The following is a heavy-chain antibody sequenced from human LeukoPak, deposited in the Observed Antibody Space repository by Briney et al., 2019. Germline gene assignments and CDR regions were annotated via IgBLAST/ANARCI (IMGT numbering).Heavy chain of an antibody. CDR1: GGSISSSSYY. CDR2: IYYSGST. D-gene: IGHD3-22*01. J-gene: IGHJ4*02. CDR3: ARVSLDSSGYYHYMFDS. Sequence: SETLSLTCTVSGGSISSSSYYWGWIRQPPGKGLEWIGSIYYSGSTYYNPSPKSRVTISVDTSKNQFSLKLRSVTAADTAVYYCARVSLDSSGYYHYMFDSWGQGSLVTVSP. V-gene: IGHV4-39*07.